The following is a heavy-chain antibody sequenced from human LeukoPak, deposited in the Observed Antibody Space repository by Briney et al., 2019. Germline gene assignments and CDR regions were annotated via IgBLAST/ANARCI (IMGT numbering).Heavy chain of an antibody. CDR1: GGSFSGYY. CDR2: INHSGST. D-gene: IGHD2-2*01. J-gene: IGHJ5*02. V-gene: IGHV4-34*01. Sequence: SETLSLTCAVYGGSFSGYYWSWIRQPPGKGLEWIREINHSGSTNYNPSLKSRVTISVDTSKNQFSLKLSSVTAADTAVYYCARSIVVVPANWFDPWGQGTLVTVSS. CDR3: ARSIVVVPANWFDP.